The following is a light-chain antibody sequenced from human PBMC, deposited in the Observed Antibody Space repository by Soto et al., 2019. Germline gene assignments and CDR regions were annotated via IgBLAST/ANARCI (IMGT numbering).Light chain of an antibody. Sequence: DIVMTQTPLSSPVTLGQPASISCRSSQSXVHSXGXXYLSWLQQRPGQPPRLLIYKISNRFSGVPDRFSGSGAGTDFTLKISRVXAAXXGVYXXXXGTQFPQTFGQGTKLEIK. J-gene: IGKJ2*01. V-gene: IGKV2-24*01. CDR3: XXGTQFPQT. CDR1: QSXVHSXGXXY. CDR2: KIS.